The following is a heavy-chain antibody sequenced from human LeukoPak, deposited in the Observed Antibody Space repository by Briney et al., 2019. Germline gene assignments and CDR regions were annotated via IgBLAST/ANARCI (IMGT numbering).Heavy chain of an antibody. Sequence: SETLSLTCTVSGGSISSGGYYWSWIRQHPGKGLEWIGYIYYSGSTYYNPSLKSRVTISVDRSKNQFSLKLSSVTAADTAVYYCARGFRLRGYAFDIWGQGTMVTVSS. J-gene: IGHJ3*02. CDR2: IYYSGST. CDR1: GGSISSGGYY. V-gene: IGHV4-31*03. CDR3: ARGFRLRGYAFDI. D-gene: IGHD5-12*01.